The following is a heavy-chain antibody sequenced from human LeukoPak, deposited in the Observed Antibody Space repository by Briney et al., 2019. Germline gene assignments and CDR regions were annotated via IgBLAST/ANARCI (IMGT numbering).Heavy chain of an antibody. Sequence: GALMQISCECSGSNITNYWIGWVRALRGEGVERIGIIYPGDSDTRYATSFQGQVTISADKSISTAYLQWSSLKASDTAMYYCARHGSGSYYSPVLDVGGQGTTGTVS. CDR3: ARHGSGSYYSPVLDV. CDR2: IYPGDSDT. D-gene: IGHD3-10*01. V-gene: IGHV5-51*01. J-gene: IGHJ6*02. CDR1: GSNITNYW.